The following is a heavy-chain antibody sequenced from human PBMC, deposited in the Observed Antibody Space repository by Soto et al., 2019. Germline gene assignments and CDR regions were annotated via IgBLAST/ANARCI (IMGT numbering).Heavy chain of an antibody. CDR1: GGSISSYY. D-gene: IGHD2-8*01. J-gene: IGHJ5*02. V-gene: IGHV4-59*08. CDR2: IYYSGST. CDR3: ARLGVFNWFDP. Sequence: SETLSLTCTVSGGSISSYYWSWIRQHPGKGLEWIGYIYYSGSTYYNPSLKSRVTISVDTSKNQFSLKLSSVTAADTAVYYCARLGVFNWFDPWGQGTLVTVSS.